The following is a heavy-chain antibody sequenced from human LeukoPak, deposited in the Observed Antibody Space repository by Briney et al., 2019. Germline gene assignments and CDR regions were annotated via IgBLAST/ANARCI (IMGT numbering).Heavy chain of an antibody. CDR2: INPNSGGT. Sequence: ASVKVSCKASGYTFTAYYMHWVRQAPGQGLEWMGWINPNSGGTNYAQKFQGRVTMTRDTSISTAYMELSRLRSDDPAVYYCARSRSPDYCYTYSMAVWGSGATVTVSS. V-gene: IGHV1-2*02. CDR1: GYTFTAYY. J-gene: IGHJ6*04. CDR3: ARSRSPDYCYTYSMAV.